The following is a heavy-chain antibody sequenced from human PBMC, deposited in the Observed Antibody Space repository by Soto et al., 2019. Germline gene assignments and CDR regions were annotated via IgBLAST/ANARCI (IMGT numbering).Heavy chain of an antibody. V-gene: IGHV4-59*01. CDR2: IYSSGST. CDR1: PGSISSYY. D-gene: IGHD3-22*01. J-gene: IGHJ4*02. CDR3: ARLEPYSSGYQFDY. Sequence: SQTRSLTCTASPGSISSYYWTWIPQPPGKGLEWIGYIYSSGSTNYTPSLKSRVTISVDTSKNQFSLKLSSVTAADTAVYYCARLEPYSSGYQFDYWGQGTLVTVSS.